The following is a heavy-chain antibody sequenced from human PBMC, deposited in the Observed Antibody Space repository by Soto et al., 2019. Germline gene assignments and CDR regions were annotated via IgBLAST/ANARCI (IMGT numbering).Heavy chain of an antibody. CDR3: VRDLAVVTGAFDY. D-gene: IGHD2-21*02. CDR1: GFIFSTYS. V-gene: IGHV3-21*01. Sequence: EVQLVESGGGLVKPGGSLRLSCAASGFIFSTYSMNWVRQAPGKGLEWVSSINSSSNYIYKAGSVKGRFTISRDNAKNSLYLQMNSLRAEDTAVYYCVRDLAVVTGAFDYWGQGTLVTVS. CDR2: INSSSNYI. J-gene: IGHJ4*02.